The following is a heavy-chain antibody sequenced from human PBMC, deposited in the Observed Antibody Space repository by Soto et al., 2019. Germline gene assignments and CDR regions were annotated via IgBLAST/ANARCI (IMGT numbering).Heavy chain of an antibody. J-gene: IGHJ3*02. Sequence: GGSLRLSCAASGFTFSGSAMHWVRQASGKGLEWVGRIRCKANGYATADAASVKGRFTIYRDDSKNTAYLQMNSLKTEDTAVYYCTRPYSGSYYDAFDIWGQGTMVTVSS. CDR1: GFTFSGSA. CDR2: IRCKANGYAT. D-gene: IGHD1-26*01. V-gene: IGHV3-73*01. CDR3: TRPYSGSYYDAFDI.